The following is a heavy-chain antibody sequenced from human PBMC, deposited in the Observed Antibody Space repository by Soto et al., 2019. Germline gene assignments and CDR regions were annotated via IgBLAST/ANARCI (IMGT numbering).Heavy chain of an antibody. CDR1: GFTFTSCD. D-gene: IGHD3-22*01. CDR3: ARYDDRSGYDAFDI. Sequence: QVQLVQSGAEVKKPGASVKVSCKASGFTFTSCDISWVRQAPGQGLEWMAWINSYNGNTKYAQKFQGRVTMTTDTSTSTAYMELRSLRSDDTAVYYCARYDDRSGYDAFDIWGQGTMVTVSS. V-gene: IGHV1-18*01. J-gene: IGHJ3*02. CDR2: INSYNGNT.